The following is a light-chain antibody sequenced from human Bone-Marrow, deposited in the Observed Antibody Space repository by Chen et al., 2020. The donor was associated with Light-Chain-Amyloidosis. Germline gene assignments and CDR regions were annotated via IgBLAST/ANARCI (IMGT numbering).Light chain of an antibody. CDR3: QQYYSYPQT. V-gene: IGKV1-8*01. J-gene: IGKJ1*01. CDR1: QGISSY. Sequence: IRMTQSPSSLSASTGDRVTITCRASQGISSYLAWYQQKPGKAPKLLIYAASTLQSGVPSRFSGSGSGTDFTLTISCLQSEDFATYYCQQYYSYPQTFGQGTKVEIK. CDR2: AAS.